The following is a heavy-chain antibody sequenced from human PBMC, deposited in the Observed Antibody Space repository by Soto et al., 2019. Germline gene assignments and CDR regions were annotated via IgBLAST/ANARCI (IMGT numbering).Heavy chain of an antibody. CDR3: ASVKSWAVSP. CDR1: GFTFSSYW. J-gene: IGHJ5*02. Sequence: ESGGGLVQPGGSLGLSCAASGFTFSSYWMSWVRLAPGKGLEWVAHIKQSGSDRYYVDSVRGRFTISRDNAKNSLYLQMNSRRVEDTAMYYCASVKSWAVSPWGQGTLVTVSS. D-gene: IGHD3-10*01. V-gene: IGHV3-7*01. CDR2: IKQSGSDR.